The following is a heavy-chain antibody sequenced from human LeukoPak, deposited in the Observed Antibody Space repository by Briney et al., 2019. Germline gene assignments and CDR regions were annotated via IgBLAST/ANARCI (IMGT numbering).Heavy chain of an antibody. CDR3: AKDRPTPVLRYFDWLLEGAFDY. D-gene: IGHD3-9*01. V-gene: IGHV3-23*01. CDR1: GFTFSSYA. CDR2: ISGSGGST. Sequence: PGGSLRLSCAASGFTFSSYAMSWVRQAPGKGREWVSAISGSGGSTYYADSVKGRFTISRDNSKNTLYLQMNSLRAEDTAVYYCAKDRPTPVLRYFDWLLEGAFDYWGQGTLVTVSS. J-gene: IGHJ4*02.